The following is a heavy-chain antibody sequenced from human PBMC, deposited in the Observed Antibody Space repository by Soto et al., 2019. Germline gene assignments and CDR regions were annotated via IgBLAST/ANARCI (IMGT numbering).Heavy chain of an antibody. J-gene: IGHJ4*02. CDR1: VCSISSGDYY. Sequence: SEALSVTCTFSVCSISSGDYYWSGMRPHPGKGLEWIGYIYYSGGTYYNPSLKSRVTISVDTSKNQFSLKLSSVTAADTAVYYCARFDSSSPELYYFDYWGQGTMVTVSS. CDR2: IYYSGGT. CDR3: ARFDSSSPELYYFDY. V-gene: IGHV4-31*03. D-gene: IGHD6-6*01.